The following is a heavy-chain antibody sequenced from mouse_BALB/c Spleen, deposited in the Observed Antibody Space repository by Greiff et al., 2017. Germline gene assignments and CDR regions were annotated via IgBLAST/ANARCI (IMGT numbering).Heavy chain of an antibody. Sequence: EVKLMESGAELVKPGASVKLSCTASGFNIKDTYMHWVKQRPEQGLEWIGRIDPANGNTKYDPKFQGKATITADTSSNTAYLQLSSLTSEDTAVYYCARYGSSYPSYWYFDVWGAGTTVTVSS. J-gene: IGHJ1*01. CDR3: ARYGSSYPSYWYFDV. V-gene: IGHV14-3*02. CDR2: IDPANGNT. CDR1: GFNIKDTY. D-gene: IGHD1-1*01.